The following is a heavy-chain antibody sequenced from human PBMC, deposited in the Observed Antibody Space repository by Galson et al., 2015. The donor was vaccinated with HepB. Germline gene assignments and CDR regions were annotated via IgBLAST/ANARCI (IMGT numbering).Heavy chain of an antibody. Sequence: CKASGYTFSTYDINWVRQATGQGLEWLGWMSPNSGYTGYAQEFQDRVTMTRDTSISTAYLELNSLRAEDTAVYYCARNLPRTGDFDFWGQGTLVTVSS. CDR1: GYTFSTYD. V-gene: IGHV1-8*01. D-gene: IGHD7-27*01. CDR2: MSPNSGYT. J-gene: IGHJ4*02. CDR3: ARNLPRTGDFDF.